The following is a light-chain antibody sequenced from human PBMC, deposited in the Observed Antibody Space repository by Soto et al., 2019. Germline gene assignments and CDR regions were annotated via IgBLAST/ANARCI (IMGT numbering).Light chain of an antibody. CDR2: GNS. CDR1: SSNIGAGYD. J-gene: IGLJ2*01. CDR3: QSYDSSLSVV. Sequence: QSVLTQPPSVSGAPGQRVTISCTGCSSNIGAGYDVHWYQQLPGTAPKLLIYGNSNPPSGVPDRFSGSKSGTSASLAITGLQAEDEADYSCQSYDSSLSVVFGGGTKLTVL. V-gene: IGLV1-40*01.